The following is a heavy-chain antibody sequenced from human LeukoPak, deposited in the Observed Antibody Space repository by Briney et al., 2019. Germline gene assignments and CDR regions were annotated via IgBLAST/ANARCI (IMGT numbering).Heavy chain of an antibody. J-gene: IGHJ3*02. CDR2: IYTSGST. Sequence: PSETLSLTCTVSGGSISSGNYHWSWIRQPAGKGLEWIGRIYTSGSTNYNPSLKSRVTISVDTSKNQFSLKLSSVTAADTAVYYCASLYYCSSTSCPEEAFDIWGQGTMVTVSS. CDR3: ASLYYCSSTSCPEEAFDI. V-gene: IGHV4-61*02. CDR1: GGSISSGNYH. D-gene: IGHD2-2*01.